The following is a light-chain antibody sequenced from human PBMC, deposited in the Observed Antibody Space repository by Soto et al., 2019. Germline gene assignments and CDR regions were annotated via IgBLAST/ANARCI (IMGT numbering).Light chain of an antibody. CDR2: EAT. J-gene: IGLJ2*01. Sequence: QSALAQPASVSGSPGQSIAISCTGTSGDLGSYNFVSWYQQRPGKAPKLMIYEATKRPSGVSNRFSGSNSGNTASLTISGLQAEDEADYDCCSYAASSTSVVFGGGTKLTVL. CDR3: CSYAASSTSVV. V-gene: IGLV2-23*01. CDR1: SGDLGSYNF.